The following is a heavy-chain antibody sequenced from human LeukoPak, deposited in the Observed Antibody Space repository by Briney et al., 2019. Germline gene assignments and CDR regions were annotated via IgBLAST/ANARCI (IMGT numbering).Heavy chain of an antibody. Sequence: ASVNVSCKASGYTFTSYGISWVRQAPGQGLEWMGWISTYNGNTNYAQKLQGRVSMTTDTSTSTAYMELRSLRSDDTAVYYCARSSLAVAGSVFDYWGQGTLVTVS. V-gene: IGHV1-18*01. CDR1: GYTFTSYG. CDR2: ISTYNGNT. J-gene: IGHJ4*02. CDR3: ARSSLAVAGSVFDY. D-gene: IGHD6-19*01.